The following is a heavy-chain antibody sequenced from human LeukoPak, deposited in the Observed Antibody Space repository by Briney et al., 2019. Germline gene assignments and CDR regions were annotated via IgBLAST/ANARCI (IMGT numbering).Heavy chain of an antibody. CDR2: INPSGGST. Sequence: ASVKVSCKASGYTFTSYYMHWVRQAPGQGLEWMGIINPSGGSTSYAQKFQGRVTMTRDTSTSTVYMELSSLRSEDTAVYYCASRITYYYGSGSPSPQYYFDYWGQGALVTVSS. CDR3: ASRITYYYGSGSPSPQYYFDY. D-gene: IGHD3-10*01. CDR1: GYTFTSYY. J-gene: IGHJ4*02. V-gene: IGHV1-46*01.